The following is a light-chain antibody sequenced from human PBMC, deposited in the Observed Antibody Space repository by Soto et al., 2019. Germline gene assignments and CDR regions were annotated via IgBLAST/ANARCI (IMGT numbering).Light chain of an antibody. CDR3: QQYYSYPLT. CDR2: AAS. Sequence: AIRMTQSPSSLPASTGDRVTITCRASQGISSYLAWYQQKPGKAPKLLIYAASTLQSGVPSGFSGSGSGTDFTLTISCLQSEDFATYYCQQYYSYPLTFGGGTKVEIK. V-gene: IGKV1-8*01. CDR1: QGISSY. J-gene: IGKJ4*01.